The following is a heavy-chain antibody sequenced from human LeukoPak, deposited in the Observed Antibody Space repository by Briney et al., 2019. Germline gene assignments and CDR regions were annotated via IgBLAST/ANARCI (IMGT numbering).Heavy chain of an antibody. CDR1: GFIFDDYA. J-gene: IGHJ3*02. Sequence: GRSLRLSCVGSGFIFDDYAIHWVRQAPGPGMEWVSGIGWHGGTIGYADSVKGRFTVSSDNAKNSLYLQVHSLRSDATALFFCAKDKSYRSSCGDAFDIWGQGTVVTVS. D-gene: IGHD6-6*01. V-gene: IGHV3-9*01. CDR3: AKDKSYRSSCGDAFDI. CDR2: IGWHGGTI.